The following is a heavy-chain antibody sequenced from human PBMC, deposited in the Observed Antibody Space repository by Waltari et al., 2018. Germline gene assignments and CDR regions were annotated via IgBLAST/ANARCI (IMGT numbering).Heavy chain of an antibody. V-gene: IGHV4-59*11. J-gene: IGHJ4*02. CDR3: ASHRRDGYNPPDY. CDR2: IYYSGST. Sequence: QVQLQESGPGLVKPSETLSLTCTVSGGSISSHYWSWIRQPPGKGLEWIGYIYYSGSTNDNPSLKSRVTISVDTSKNQFSLKLSSVTAADTAVYYCASHRRDGYNPPDYWGQGTLVTVSS. CDR1: GGSISSHY. D-gene: IGHD5-12*01.